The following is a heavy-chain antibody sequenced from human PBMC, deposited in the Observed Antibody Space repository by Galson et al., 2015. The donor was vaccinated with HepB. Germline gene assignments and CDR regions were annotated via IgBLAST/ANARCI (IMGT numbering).Heavy chain of an antibody. CDR1: GGTFSSYA. CDR3: ARDRTVGVVITWDFDY. Sequence: SVKVSCKASGGTFSSYAISWVRQAPGQGLEWMGGIIPIFGTANYAQKFQGRVTITADESTSTAYMELSSLRSEDTAVYYCARDRTVGVVITWDFDYWGQGTLVTVSS. V-gene: IGHV1-69*13. J-gene: IGHJ4*02. D-gene: IGHD3-3*01. CDR2: IIPIFGTA.